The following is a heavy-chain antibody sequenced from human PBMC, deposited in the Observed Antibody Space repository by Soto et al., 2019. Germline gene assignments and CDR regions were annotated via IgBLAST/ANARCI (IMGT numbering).Heavy chain of an antibody. D-gene: IGHD2-2*01. CDR1: GYTFSNYG. V-gene: IGHV1-18*01. CDR3: ARVVPGAEAWFGP. CDR2: ISLYSDGT. Sequence: QVQLVQSGGEVKRPGASVKVSCKTSGYTFSNYGITWVRQAPGQPLEWLGWISLYSDGTNYAQKFQGRVSMTTDTSTTTAYMELRSLRSDDPAVYYCARVVPGAEAWFGPWGQGTLVPVPS. J-gene: IGHJ5*02.